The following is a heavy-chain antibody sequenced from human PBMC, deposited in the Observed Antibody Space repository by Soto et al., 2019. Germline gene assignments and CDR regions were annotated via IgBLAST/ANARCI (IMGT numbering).Heavy chain of an antibody. CDR1: GYNLRDYG. D-gene: IGHD6-13*01. CDR2: ISGDNVNR. Sequence: QVQLVQSGVEVKTPGASVKVSCTAHGYNLRDYGVSWLRQAPGQGFEWMGWISGDNVNRRSSQRFQDRLTLTTDPSTNTAFLEVRSLRSDDTAVHYCGREGQQLAQEQYFQFNGVDVWGQGTSVAVSS. J-gene: IGHJ6*02. V-gene: IGHV1-18*01. CDR3: GREGQQLAQEQYFQFNGVDV.